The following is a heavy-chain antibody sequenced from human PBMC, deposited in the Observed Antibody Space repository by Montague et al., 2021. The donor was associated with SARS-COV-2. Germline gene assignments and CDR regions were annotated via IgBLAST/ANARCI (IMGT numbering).Heavy chain of an antibody. Sequence: PALVKPTQTFTLICSFSGFSLDTRGTCVAWIRQPPGKALEWLGPIYWNDGKHYNSSLKSRLSMSKDTSKNQVVLILTDVDPEDTATYCCAHRDEDNNGYRGFDDWGQGTLVTVSS. CDR2: IYWNDGK. D-gene: IGHD5-12*01. CDR3: AHRDEDNNGYRGFDD. CDR1: GFSLDTRGTC. J-gene: IGHJ5*02. V-gene: IGHV2-5*01.